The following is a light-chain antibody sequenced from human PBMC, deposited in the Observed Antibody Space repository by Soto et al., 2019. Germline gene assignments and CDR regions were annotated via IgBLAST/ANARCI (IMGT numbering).Light chain of an antibody. CDR3: QQYYSSPRT. CDR2: WAS. Sequence: IVMTQSPDSLAVSLVESATINCKSSQSVLYSSNNKNHLAWYQQKPGQTPKLLIYWASTRESGVPDRFSGSGSGTDFTLTISSLQAEDVAVYYCQQYYSSPRTFGQGTKVDNK. J-gene: IGKJ1*01. V-gene: IGKV4-1*01. CDR1: QSVLYSSNNKNH.